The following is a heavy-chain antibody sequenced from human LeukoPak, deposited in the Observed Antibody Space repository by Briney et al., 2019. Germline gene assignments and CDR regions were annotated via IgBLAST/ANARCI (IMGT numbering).Heavy chain of an antibody. CDR2: IIPIFGTA. V-gene: IGHV1-69*05. CDR3: ARGYCSSTSCYDLGEYDY. Sequence: SVKVSCKASGGTFSSYAISWVRQAPGQGLEWMGGIIPIFGTANYAQKFQGRVTITTDESTSTAYMELSSLRSEDTAVYYCARGYCSSTSCYDLGEYDYWGQGTLVTVST. J-gene: IGHJ4*02. CDR1: GGTFSSYA. D-gene: IGHD2-2*01.